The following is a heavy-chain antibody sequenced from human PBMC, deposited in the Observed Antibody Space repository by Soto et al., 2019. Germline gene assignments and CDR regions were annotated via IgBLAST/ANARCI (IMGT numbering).Heavy chain of an antibody. CDR3: ARDIVVVPAAREDYYYYYGMDV. V-gene: IGHV3-30-3*01. D-gene: IGHD2-2*01. J-gene: IGHJ6*02. CDR2: ISYDGSNK. CDR1: GFTFSSYA. Sequence: GGSLRLSCAASGFTFSSYAMHWVRQAPGKGLEWVAVISYDGSNKYYADSVKGRFTISRDNSKNTLYLQMNSLRAEDTAVYYCARDIVVVPAAREDYYYYYGMDVWGQGTTVTVSS.